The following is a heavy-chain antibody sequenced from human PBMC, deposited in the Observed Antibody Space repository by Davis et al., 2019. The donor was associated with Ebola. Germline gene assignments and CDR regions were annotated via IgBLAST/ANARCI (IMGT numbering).Heavy chain of an antibody. J-gene: IGHJ4*02. V-gene: IGHV3-74*01. CDR1: GSTLSSYW. Sequence: LSLTCAASGSTLSSYWTHWVRQAPGKGLVWVSRINTDGSSTDYADSVKGRFTISRDNAKNTLYLQMNSLRAEDTAVYYCVGNLAVWGQGTLVTVSS. CDR3: VGNLAV. CDR2: INTDGSST.